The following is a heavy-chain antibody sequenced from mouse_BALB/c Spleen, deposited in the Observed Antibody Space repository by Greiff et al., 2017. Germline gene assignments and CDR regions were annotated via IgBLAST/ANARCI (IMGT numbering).Heavy chain of an antibody. CDR1: GFTFSSFG. CDR2: ISSGSSTI. CDR3: ARSAGSSYAMDY. V-gene: IGHV5-17*02. D-gene: IGHD1-1*01. J-gene: IGHJ4*01. Sequence: EVKLVESGGGLVQPGGSRKLSCAASGFTFSSFGMHWVRQAPEKGLEWVAYISSGSSTIYYADTVKGRFTISRDNPKNTLFLQMTSLRYEDTAMYYCARSAGSSYAMDYWGQGTSVTVSS.